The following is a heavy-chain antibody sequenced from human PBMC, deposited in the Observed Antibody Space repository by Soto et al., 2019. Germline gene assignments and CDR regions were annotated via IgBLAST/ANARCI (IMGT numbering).Heavy chain of an antibody. D-gene: IGHD3-10*01. CDR1: SCTVSTADS. CDR2: IHQSGSH. J-gene: IGHJ4*02. V-gene: IGHV4-38-2*01. CDR3: ARGAPRGIIHDFDS. Sequence: YTLSLISGDSSCTVSTADSRGCLRQPQGKGLEWIGSIHQSGSHYYNPSLKSRLTISIDKSKKQFYLRLSSVNAADTAVYYCARGAPRGIIHDFDSWGQGSLVTVSS.